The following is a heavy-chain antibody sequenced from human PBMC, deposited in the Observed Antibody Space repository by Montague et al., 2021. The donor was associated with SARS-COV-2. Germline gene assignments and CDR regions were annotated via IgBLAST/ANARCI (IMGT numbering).Heavy chain of an antibody. CDR3: ASSYIPNKYYEVY. J-gene: IGHJ4*02. D-gene: IGHD2/OR15-2a*01. CDR1: GFTFSTYP. Sequence: SLSLSLAASGFTFSTYPMHWVRQAPGKGLEWVSSIGAGVSSTFYADSVKGRFTVSRDNSKNTLYLQMKSLRAEDTAVYYCASSYIPNKYYEVYWGQGTLVTVSS. CDR2: IGAGVSST. V-gene: IGHV3-23*01.